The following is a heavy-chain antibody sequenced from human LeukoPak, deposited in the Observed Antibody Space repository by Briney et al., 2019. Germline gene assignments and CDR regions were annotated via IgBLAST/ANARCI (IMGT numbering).Heavy chain of an antibody. CDR2: ISGDGGST. J-gene: IGHJ4*02. CDR3: AKDTVPYSSSWFDY. D-gene: IGHD6-13*01. Sequence: GGSLRLSCAASGFTFDDYAMHWVRQAPGKGLEWVSLISGDGGSTYYADSVKGRFTISRDNSKNSLYLQMNSLRPEDTALYYCAKDTVPYSSSWFDYWGQGTLVTVSS. CDR1: GFTFDDYA. V-gene: IGHV3-43*02.